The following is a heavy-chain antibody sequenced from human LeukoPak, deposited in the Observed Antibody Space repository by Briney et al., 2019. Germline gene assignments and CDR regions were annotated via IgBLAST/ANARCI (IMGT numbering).Heavy chain of an antibody. Sequence: GGSLRLSCTASGFTFDDYAMSWVRQAPGKGLEWVGFIRSKAYGGTTEYAASVKGRFTISRDDYKSIAYLQMNSLKTEDTAVYYCTRYKRGYSYGYFDYWGQGTLVTVSS. CDR1: GFTFDDYA. CDR3: TRYKRGYSYGYFDY. CDR2: IRSKAYGGTT. D-gene: IGHD5-18*01. J-gene: IGHJ4*02. V-gene: IGHV3-49*04.